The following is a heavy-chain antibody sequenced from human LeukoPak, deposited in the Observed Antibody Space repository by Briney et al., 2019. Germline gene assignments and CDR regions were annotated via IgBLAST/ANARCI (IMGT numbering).Heavy chain of an antibody. V-gene: IGHV4-4*07. J-gene: IGHJ5*02. Sequence: PSETLSLTCTVSGDPISSYYWSWIRQPAGKGLEWVGRIYTSGSTNYRPSLKSRVTMSVDTSKNQFSLKLSSVTAADTAVYYCARDPTYYYDSSGYVRDWFDPWGQGTLVTVSS. CDR1: GDPISSYY. CDR3: ARDPTYYYDSSGYVRDWFDP. D-gene: IGHD3-22*01. CDR2: IYTSGST.